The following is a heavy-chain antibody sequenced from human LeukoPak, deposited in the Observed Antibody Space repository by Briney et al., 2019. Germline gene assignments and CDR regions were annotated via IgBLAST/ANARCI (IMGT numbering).Heavy chain of an antibody. CDR1: GGSISSYY. CDR2: IYYSGST. J-gene: IGHJ6*02. CDR3: ARDIGSGYDFWSGYYETSSTDYYYGMDV. D-gene: IGHD3-3*01. V-gene: IGHV4-59*01. Sequence: PSETLSLTCTVSGGSISSYYWSWIRQPPGKGLEWIGYIYYSGSTNYNPSLKSRVTISVDTSKNQFSLKLSSVTAADTAVYYCARDIGSGYDFWSGYYETSSTDYYYGMDVWGQGTTVTVSS.